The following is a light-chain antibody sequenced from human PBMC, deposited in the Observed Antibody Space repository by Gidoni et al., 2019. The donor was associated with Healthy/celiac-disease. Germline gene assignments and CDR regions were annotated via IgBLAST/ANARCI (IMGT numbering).Light chain of an antibody. CDR3: QQYYSDPWK. J-gene: IGKJ1*01. CDR2: AAS. V-gene: IGKV1-8*01. Sequence: VLMTHSPSSFSASTGDSVTITCRESQCISSYLPWYQQKPGKDPKLLIYAASTLQSGVPSRFRGSGSGTDFTLTISCLKSEDFATYYCQQYYSDPWKFGQGTKVEIK. CDR1: QCISSY.